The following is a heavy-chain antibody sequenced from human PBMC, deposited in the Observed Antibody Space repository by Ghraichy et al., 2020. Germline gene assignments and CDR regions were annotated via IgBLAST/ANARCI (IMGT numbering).Heavy chain of an antibody. D-gene: IGHD6-19*01. J-gene: IGHJ4*02. CDR3: ARDEFPVAGNSFDY. Sequence: GSLRLSCAASGFTFSNYWMHWVRQAPGKGLVWVSRISSDGTTTTYADSVKGRFTISRDNAKNTLYLQMNSLRAEDTAVYYCARDEFPVAGNSFDYWGQGTLVTVSS. CDR1: GFTFSNYW. CDR2: ISSDGTTT. V-gene: IGHV3-74*01.